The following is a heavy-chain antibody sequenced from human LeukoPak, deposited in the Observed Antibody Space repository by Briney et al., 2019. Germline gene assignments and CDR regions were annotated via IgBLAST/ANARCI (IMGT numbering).Heavy chain of an antibody. CDR1: GFTFSSYS. J-gene: IGHJ6*02. Sequence: GGSLRLSCAASGFTFSSYSMNWVRQAPGKGLEWVSSISSSSSYIYYADSVKGRFTISRDNAKNSLYLQMNSLRAEDTAVYYCARDPSGYDQPPGCYYGMDVWGQGTTVTVSS. V-gene: IGHV3-21*01. CDR3: ARDPSGYDQPPGCYYGMDV. D-gene: IGHD5-12*01. CDR2: ISSSSSYI.